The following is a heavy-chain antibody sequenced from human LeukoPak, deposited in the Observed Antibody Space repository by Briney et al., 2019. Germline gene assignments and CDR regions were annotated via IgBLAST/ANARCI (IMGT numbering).Heavy chain of an antibody. Sequence: ASVKVSCKASGYTFTDYYIHWVRQAPGQGLEWMGLIKPNSGDTKYAQKFQGRVTMTRDTSITTAYMELSSLRSDDTALYYCVRDRPHNWFDPWGQGTLVTVSS. CDR3: VRDRPHNWFDP. V-gene: IGHV1-2*02. J-gene: IGHJ5*02. CDR1: GYTFTDYY. CDR2: IKPNSGDT.